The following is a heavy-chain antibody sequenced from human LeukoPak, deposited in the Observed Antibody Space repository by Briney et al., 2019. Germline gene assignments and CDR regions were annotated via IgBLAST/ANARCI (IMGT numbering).Heavy chain of an antibody. CDR2: MNPNTGNA. D-gene: IGHD4-11*01. Sequence: TSVKASCKASGYTFTGYYMHWVRQAPGQGLEWMGWMNPNTGNAGYAQNFQDRVTITWDASISTAYMDLSSLRSEDTAVYYCARVGYSNSYDYWGQGTLVTVSS. J-gene: IGHJ4*02. CDR3: ARVGYSNSYDY. CDR1: GYTFTGYY. V-gene: IGHV1-8*03.